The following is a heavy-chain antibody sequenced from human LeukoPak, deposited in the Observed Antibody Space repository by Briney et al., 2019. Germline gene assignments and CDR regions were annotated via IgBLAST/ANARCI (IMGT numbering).Heavy chain of an antibody. CDR2: MFHSGTP. D-gene: IGHD6-13*01. CDR3: ARRRGWKQQLVYFDY. J-gene: IGHJ4*02. Sequence: SETLSLTCTVSGGSITTYYWSWIRQLPGKGLEWIAYMFHSGTPRYNPSLQSRVTISADTSKNQFSLNVRSTTAADTAVYYCARRRGWKQQLVYFDYWGQGTLATVSS. V-gene: IGHV4-59*08. CDR1: GGSITTYY.